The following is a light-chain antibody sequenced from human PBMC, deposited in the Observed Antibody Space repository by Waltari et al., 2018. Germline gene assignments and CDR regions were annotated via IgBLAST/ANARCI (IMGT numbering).Light chain of an antibody. CDR2: YDR. CDR1: NTGTYS. V-gene: IGLV3-21*04. Sequence: SYVVPQPPSVSVAPGETATITRVRDNTGTYSAPRYQQKAGQAPVLVIFYDRDRPSGIPDRFSGSNSGNTATLTISRVEAGDEARYYCHVWHPHVDPGVFGTGTEVTVL. CDR3: HVWHPHVDPGV. J-gene: IGLJ1*01.